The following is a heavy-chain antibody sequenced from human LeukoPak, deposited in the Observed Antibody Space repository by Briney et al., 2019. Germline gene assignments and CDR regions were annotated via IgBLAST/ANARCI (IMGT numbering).Heavy chain of an antibody. CDR3: GRDLLGCSGGACYSSDF. J-gene: IGHJ4*02. D-gene: IGHD2-15*01. CDR1: GYTFTNYG. V-gene: IGHV1-18*01. Sequence: ASVKVSCKASGYTFTNYGITWVRQAPGQGLEWMGWVSGDSSNTNLAQRFQARVTMTTDTSTNTAYMELRSLKSDDTAVHYCGRDLLGCSGGACYSSDFWGQGTQVTVSS. CDR2: VSGDSSNT.